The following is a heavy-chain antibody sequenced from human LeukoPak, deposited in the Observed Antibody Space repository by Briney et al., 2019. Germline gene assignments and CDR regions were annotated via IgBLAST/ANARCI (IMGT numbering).Heavy chain of an antibody. D-gene: IGHD3-9*01. Sequence: PSETLSLTCTVSGGSISGYYWNWIRQPPGKGLEWIGVIYYSGSTNYNPSLKSRVTISVDTSKNQFSLNLSSVTAADTAVYYCARVLRYFDWLPTPGAFDIWGQGTMVTVSS. CDR2: IYYSGST. V-gene: IGHV4-59*01. CDR1: GGSISGYY. CDR3: ARVLRYFDWLPTPGAFDI. J-gene: IGHJ3*02.